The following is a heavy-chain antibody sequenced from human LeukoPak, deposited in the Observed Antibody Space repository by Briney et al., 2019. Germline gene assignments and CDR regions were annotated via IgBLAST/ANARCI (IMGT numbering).Heavy chain of an antibody. CDR3: AADGYSGYDRFDY. CDR2: ISSSGSTI. J-gene: IGHJ4*02. Sequence: VESLRLSCAASGFTFSDYYMSWIRQAPGKGLEWVSYISSSGSTIYYADSVKGRFTISRDNAKNSLYLQMNSMRAEDTAVYYCAADGYSGYDRFDYWGQGTLVTVSS. CDR1: GFTFSDYY. V-gene: IGHV3-11*04. D-gene: IGHD5-12*01.